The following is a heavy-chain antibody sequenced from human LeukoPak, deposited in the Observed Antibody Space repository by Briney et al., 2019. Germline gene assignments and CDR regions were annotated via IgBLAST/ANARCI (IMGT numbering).Heavy chain of an antibody. CDR3: AVGGVLTLTFDD. CDR2: IYYSGTI. Sequence: SETLSLTCAVSGGSISRSDYYWGWIRQPPGEGLEWIGHIYYSGTIHYSPSLQSRVIISVDTSKNQFSLKMNSVTAADTALYYCAVGGVLTLTFDDWGQGTQVTVSS. J-gene: IGHJ4*02. CDR1: GGSISRSDYY. V-gene: IGHV4-39*07. D-gene: IGHD3-16*01.